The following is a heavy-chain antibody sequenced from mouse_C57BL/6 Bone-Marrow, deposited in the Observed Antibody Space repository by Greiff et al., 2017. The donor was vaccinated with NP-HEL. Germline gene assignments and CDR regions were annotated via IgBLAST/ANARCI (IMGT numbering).Heavy chain of an antibody. V-gene: IGHV1-80*01. CDR3: ARNGSSLSAMDY. D-gene: IGHD1-1*01. CDR2: IYPGDGDT. J-gene: IGHJ4*01. Sequence: QVQLKESGAELVKPGASVKISCKASGYAFSSYWMNWVKQRPGKGLEWIGQIYPGDGDTNYNGKFKGKATLTADKSSSTAYMQLSSLTSEDSAVYFCARNGSSLSAMDYWGQGTSVTVSS. CDR1: GYAFSSYW.